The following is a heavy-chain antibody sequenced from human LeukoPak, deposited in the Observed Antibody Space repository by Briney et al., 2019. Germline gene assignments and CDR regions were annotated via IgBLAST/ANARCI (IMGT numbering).Heavy chain of an antibody. D-gene: IGHD2-2*02. Sequence: GSLRLSYASSGFTLKKYALGLVRQAPREGLELVSGICCRCGSTYYADSVKGRFTISRDNSKNTLYLQMNSLRAEDTAVYYCAKDDRYCSSTSCYNYFDYWGQGTLVTVSS. CDR3: AKDDRYCSSTSCYNYFDY. J-gene: IGHJ4*02. V-gene: IGHV3-23*01. CDR1: GFTLKKYA. CDR2: ICCRCGST.